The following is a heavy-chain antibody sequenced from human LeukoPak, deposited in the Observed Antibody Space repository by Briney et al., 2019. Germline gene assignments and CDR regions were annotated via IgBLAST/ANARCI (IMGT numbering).Heavy chain of an antibody. D-gene: IGHD2-21*02. V-gene: IGHV3-33*01. J-gene: IGHJ4*02. Sequence: PGGSLRLSCEVSGFSFSDYGMHWVRQAPGRGLEWVAVTWYDGSSKYYADSVKGRFTISRGNSKNTVYLQTSGLTVEDTAVYYCARGPHVVVVTAIDYWGQGTLVTVSS. CDR1: GFSFSDYG. CDR2: TWYDGSSK. CDR3: ARGPHVVVVTAIDY.